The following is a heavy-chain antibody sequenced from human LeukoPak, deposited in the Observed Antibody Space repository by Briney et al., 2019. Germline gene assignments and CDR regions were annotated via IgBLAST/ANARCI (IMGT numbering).Heavy chain of an antibody. CDR2: ISYDESNK. D-gene: IGHD6-13*01. CDR3: ARSPSSWNEFDY. V-gene: IGHV3-30-3*01. Sequence: GGSLRLSCAASGFTFSSYAMHWVRQAPGKGLEWVAVISYDESNKYYADSVKGRFTISRDNSRNTLYLQMNSLRAEDTAVYYCARSPSSWNEFDYWGQGTLVTVSS. J-gene: IGHJ4*02. CDR1: GFTFSSYA.